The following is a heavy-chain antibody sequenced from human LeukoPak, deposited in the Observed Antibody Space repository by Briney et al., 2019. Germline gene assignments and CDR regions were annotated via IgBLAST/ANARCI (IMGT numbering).Heavy chain of an antibody. CDR1: GFTFSNYW. Sequence: PGGSLRLSCAASGFTFSNYWMQWVRQAPGKGLVWVSRINTNGSSTTYADSVEGRFTISRDNAKNTLYLQMNGLRAEDTAVYYCAKDGAARRLPGFDYWGQGTLVTVSS. CDR3: AKDGAARRLPGFDY. D-gene: IGHD6-6*01. J-gene: IGHJ4*02. V-gene: IGHV3-74*01. CDR2: INTNGSST.